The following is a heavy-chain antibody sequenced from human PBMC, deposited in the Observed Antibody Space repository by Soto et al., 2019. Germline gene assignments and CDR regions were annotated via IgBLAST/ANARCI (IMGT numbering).Heavy chain of an antibody. D-gene: IGHD1-1*01. CDR1: GYSFTSYW. V-gene: IGHV5-51*01. CDR3: ARLSLDPSYYYYGMDV. Sequence: LGESLKISCKGSGYSFTSYWIGWVRQMPGKGLEWMGIIYPGDSDTRYSPSFQGQVTISADKSISTAYLQWSSLKASDTAMYYCARLSLDPSYYYYGMDVWGQGTTVTVSS. J-gene: IGHJ6*02. CDR2: IYPGDSDT.